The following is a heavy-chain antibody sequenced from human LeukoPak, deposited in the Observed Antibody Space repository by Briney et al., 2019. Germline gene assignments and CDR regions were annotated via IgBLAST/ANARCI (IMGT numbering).Heavy chain of an antibody. CDR2: IYTTGNT. CDR1: GVSIANTFYY. Sequence: PSETLSLTCTVSGVSIANTFYYWNWLRQPAGKGLEWIGRIYTTGNTDYNSSLKSRVTISVDTSKSQFSLRLSSVTATDTAVYYCARLRWQLVGPYFDYWGQGILVTVSS. CDR3: ARLRWQLVGPYFDY. D-gene: IGHD1-26*01. V-gene: IGHV4-61*02. J-gene: IGHJ4*02.